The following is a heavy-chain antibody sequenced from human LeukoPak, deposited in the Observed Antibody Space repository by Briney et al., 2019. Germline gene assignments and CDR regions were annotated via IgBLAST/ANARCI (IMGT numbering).Heavy chain of an antibody. J-gene: IGHJ4*02. CDR3: ARGSDKIAVAGIDY. CDR2: IYYSGST. CDR1: GGXISSSSYY. Sequence: LTCTXSGGXISSSSYYWGWIRQPPGKGLEWIGSIYYSGSTYYNPSLKSRFTISVDTAKNRYSLKLSSVTAADTAVYYCARGSDKIAVAGIDYWGQGTLVTVSS. D-gene: IGHD6-19*01. V-gene: IGHV4-39*01.